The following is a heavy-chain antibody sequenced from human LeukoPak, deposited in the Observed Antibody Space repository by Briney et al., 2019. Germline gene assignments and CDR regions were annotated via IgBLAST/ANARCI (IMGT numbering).Heavy chain of an antibody. CDR3: ARDDRLYSGYDFAFDY. V-gene: IGHV3-64*04. D-gene: IGHD5-12*01. Sequence: GGSLRLSCSASGFTFSSSPMHWVRQAPGKALEYVSAISLSGADIYYADSVKGRFTISRDNAKNSLYLQMNSLRDEDTAVYYCARDDRLYSGYDFAFDYWGQGTLVTVSS. CDR1: GFTFSSSP. J-gene: IGHJ4*02. CDR2: ISLSGADI.